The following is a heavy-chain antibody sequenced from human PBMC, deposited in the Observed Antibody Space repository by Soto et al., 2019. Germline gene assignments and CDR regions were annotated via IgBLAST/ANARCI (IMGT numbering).Heavy chain of an antibody. V-gene: IGHV4-30-4*01. CDR3: AKVPPLYSYGPPYYFDY. Sequence: ASETLSLTCTVSGDSISGGASFWSWIRQPPGKGLEWIANVYYSGSSYYNPSLKSRLTISVDTTKNQFSLQLKSMTAEDTAVYYCAKVPPLYSYGPPYYFDYWGQGTLVTVSS. CDR1: GDSISGGASF. CDR2: VYYSGSS. J-gene: IGHJ4*02. D-gene: IGHD5-18*01.